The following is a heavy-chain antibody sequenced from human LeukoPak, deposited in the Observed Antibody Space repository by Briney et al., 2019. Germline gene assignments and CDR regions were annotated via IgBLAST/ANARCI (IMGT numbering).Heavy chain of an antibody. V-gene: IGHV4-59*01. J-gene: IGHJ4*02. CDR2: IYKSENT. Sequence: PAETLSLTCSVSGGSISNYYWNWIRQPPGKGLEWIGYIYKSENTNYNHSLKSRVSISVNTSKNQISLRLSSVSTAGTAVYYCARGGDYVWGSYRLAYWGQGALVTVSS. CDR3: ARGGDYVWGSYRLAY. D-gene: IGHD3-16*02. CDR1: GGSISNYY.